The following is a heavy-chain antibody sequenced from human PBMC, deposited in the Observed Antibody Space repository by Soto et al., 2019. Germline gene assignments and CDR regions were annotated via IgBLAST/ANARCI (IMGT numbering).Heavy chain of an antibody. V-gene: IGHV3-23*01. D-gene: IGHD2-2*01. J-gene: IGHJ4*02. CDR3: AKARCSTNNCYVPDY. CDR1: GFTFSTYT. Sequence: XXSLRLSFVASGFTFSTYTMSWVPQAPGKGLEWVSVISGSGDSPSYADSVQGRFSISRDNPKRTLYLQMNSLRAEDTAMYYCAKARCSTNNCYVPDYWGQGTLVTVSS. CDR2: ISGSGDSP.